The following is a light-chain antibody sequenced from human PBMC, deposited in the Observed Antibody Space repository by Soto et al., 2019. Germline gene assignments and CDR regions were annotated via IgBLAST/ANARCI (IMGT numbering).Light chain of an antibody. Sequence: QSVLTQPPSVSAAPGQGVTVSCSGSSSNIGNNYVSWFQHLPGTAPKLLIYDNSRRPSGIPDRFSGSKSGTSATLGITGLQTGDEADYYCATWDGSLSAVVFGGGTKLTVL. J-gene: IGLJ3*02. V-gene: IGLV1-51*01. CDR2: DNS. CDR1: SSNIGNNY. CDR3: ATWDGSLSAVV.